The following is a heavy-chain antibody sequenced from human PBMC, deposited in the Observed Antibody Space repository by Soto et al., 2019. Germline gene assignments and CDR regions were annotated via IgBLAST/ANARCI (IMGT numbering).Heavy chain of an antibody. CDR2: ISAYNGNT. J-gene: IGHJ3*02. CDR3: ATAVVRGLNAFDI. D-gene: IGHD3-10*01. Sequence: GDSGKVSCKACGYTFTSYGISWVRQAPGQGLEWMGWISAYNGNTNYAQKLQGRVTMTTDTSTSTAYMELRSLRSDDTAVYYCATAVVRGLNAFDIWGQGTMVTVSS. CDR1: GYTFTSYG. V-gene: IGHV1-18*04.